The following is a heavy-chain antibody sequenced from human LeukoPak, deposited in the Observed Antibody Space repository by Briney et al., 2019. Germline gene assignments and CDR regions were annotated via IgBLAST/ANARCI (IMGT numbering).Heavy chain of an antibody. CDR1: GFTFSSYA. J-gene: IGHJ4*02. V-gene: IGHV3-30-3*01. D-gene: IGHD3-22*01. CDR2: ISYDGSNK. Sequence: GRSLRLSCAASGFTFSSYAMHWVRQAPGKGLEWVAVISYDGSNKYYADSVKGRFTISRDNSKNTLYLQMNSLRAEDTAVYYCARGEDTMIVVVPFGYWGQGTLVTVSS. CDR3: ARGEDTMIVVVPFGY.